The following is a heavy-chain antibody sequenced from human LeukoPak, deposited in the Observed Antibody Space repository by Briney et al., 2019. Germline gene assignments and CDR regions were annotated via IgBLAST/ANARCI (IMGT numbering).Heavy chain of an antibody. Sequence: PSETLSLTCTVSGGSISSGSYYWSWIRQPAGKGLEWIGRIYTSGSTNYNPSLKSRVTISVDTSKNQFSLKLSSVTAADTAVYYCARDRGYCSGGTCYVGFFDYWGQGTLVTVSS. CDR1: GGSISSGSYY. J-gene: IGHJ4*02. CDR2: IYTSGST. V-gene: IGHV4-61*02. D-gene: IGHD2-15*01. CDR3: ARDRGYCSGGTCYVGFFDY.